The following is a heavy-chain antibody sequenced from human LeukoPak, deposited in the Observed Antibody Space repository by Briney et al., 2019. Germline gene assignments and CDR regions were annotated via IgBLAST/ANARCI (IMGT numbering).Heavy chain of an antibody. V-gene: IGHV3-23*01. J-gene: IGHJ4*02. CDR1: GFTFSSYW. Sequence: GGSLRLSCAASGFTFSSYWMHWVRQAPGKGLEWVSAISGSGGSTYYADSVKGRFTISGDNSKNTLYLQMNSLRAEDTAVYYCAKEPLQGQFDYWGQGTLVTVSS. CDR2: ISGSGGST. D-gene: IGHD5-24*01. CDR3: AKEPLQGQFDY.